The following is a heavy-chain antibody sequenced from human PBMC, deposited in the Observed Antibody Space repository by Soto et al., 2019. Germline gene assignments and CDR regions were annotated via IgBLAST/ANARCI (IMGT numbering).Heavy chain of an antibody. J-gene: IGHJ5*01. CDR1: GYTFFMYG. CDR3: ARARGSRGWHFGS. V-gene: IGHV1-3*01. CDR2: INAGNGIA. D-gene: IGHD6-19*01. Sequence: QVQLVQSGAEVRQPGASVNISCKTSGYTFFMYGIHWVRQAPGQGLEWMGWINAGNGIAKCSQDFQGRVTSLRDTSATTASMELSSLTSEDTATYFCARARGSRGWHFGSWGQGTLVTVSS.